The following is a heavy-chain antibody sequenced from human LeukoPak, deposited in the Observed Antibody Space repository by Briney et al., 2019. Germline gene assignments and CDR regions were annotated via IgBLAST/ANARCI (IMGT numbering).Heavy chain of an antibody. D-gene: IGHD3-10*01. J-gene: IGHJ5*02. CDR1: GGTFGSYA. V-gene: IGHV1-69*13. Sequence: ASVKVSCKASGGTFGSYAISWVRQAPGQGLEWMGGIIPIFGTANYAEKFQGRVTITADESTSTAYMELSRLRSDDTAVYYCAREMAGWYGENWFDPWGQGTLVTVSS. CDR3: AREMAGWYGENWFDP. CDR2: IIPIFGTA.